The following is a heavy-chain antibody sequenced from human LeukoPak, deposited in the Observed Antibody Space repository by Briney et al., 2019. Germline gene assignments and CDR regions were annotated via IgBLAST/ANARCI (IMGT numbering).Heavy chain of an antibody. J-gene: IGHJ5*02. CDR2: IIPIFGTA. V-gene: IGHV1-69*06. D-gene: IGHD3-10*01. CDR3: ATHYYGSGSLLFDP. CDR1: GGTFSSYA. Sequence: ASVKVSCKASGGTFSSYAISWVRQAPGQGLEWMGGIIPIFGTANYAQKFQGRVTITADKSTSTAYMELSSLRSEDTAVYYCATHYYGSGSLLFDPWGQGTLVTVPS.